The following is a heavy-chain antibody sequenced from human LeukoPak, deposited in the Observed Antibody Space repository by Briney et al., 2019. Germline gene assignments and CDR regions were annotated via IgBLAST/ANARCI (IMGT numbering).Heavy chain of an antibody. CDR2: ISAYNGNT. Sequence: ASVKVSCKASGYTFTSYGISWVRQAPGQGLEWMGWISAYNGNTNYAQKLQGRVTMTTDTSTSTAYMELRSLGSDDTAVYYCARVPPFCSGGDCYYWYFDLWGRGTLVTVSS. CDR1: GYTFTSYG. J-gene: IGHJ2*01. CDR3: ARVPPFCSGGDCYYWYFDL. D-gene: IGHD2-21*02. V-gene: IGHV1-18*01.